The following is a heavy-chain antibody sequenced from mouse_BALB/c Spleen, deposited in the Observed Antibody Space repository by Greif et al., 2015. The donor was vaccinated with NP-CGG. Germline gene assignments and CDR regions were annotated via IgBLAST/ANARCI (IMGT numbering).Heavy chain of an antibody. CDR2: INPYNDGT. V-gene: IGHV1-14*01. CDR3: ASCYYGSSYYAMDY. J-gene: IGHJ4*01. CDR1: GYTFTSYV. Sequence: EVQLQQSGPELVKPGASVKMSCKASGYTFTSYVMHWVKQKPGQGLEWIGYINPYNDGTKYNEKFKGKATLTSDKSSSTAYMELSSLTSEDSAVYYCASCYYGSSYYAMDYWGQGTSVTVSS. D-gene: IGHD1-1*01.